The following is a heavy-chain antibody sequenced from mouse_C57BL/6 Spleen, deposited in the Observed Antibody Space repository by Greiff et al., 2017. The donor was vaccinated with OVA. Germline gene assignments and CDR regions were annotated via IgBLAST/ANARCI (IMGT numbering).Heavy chain of an antibody. D-gene: IGHD2-5*01. Sequence: EVKVEESGGGLVKPGGSLKLSCAASGFTFSSYTMSWVRQTPEKRLEWVATISGGGGNTYYPDSVKGRFTISRDNAKNTLYLQMSSLRSEDTALYYCASPYYSNYEWYFDVWGTGTTVTVSS. CDR1: GFTFSSYT. CDR3: ASPYYSNYEWYFDV. CDR2: ISGGGGNT. J-gene: IGHJ1*03. V-gene: IGHV5-9*01.